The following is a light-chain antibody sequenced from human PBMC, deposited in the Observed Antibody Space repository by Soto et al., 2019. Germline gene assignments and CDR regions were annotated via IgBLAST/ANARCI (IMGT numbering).Light chain of an antibody. CDR3: QHYVTSLTT. V-gene: IGKV3-20*01. CDR1: QSVTSNS. Sequence: EIVLPQSPDTLSLSPGDRATLSCRASQSVTSNSLAWYQQKPGQAPRLLIYGASIRATGIPDRFIGSGSGTDFTLTITRLEPEDFAVYYCQHYVTSLTTFGQGTKVDI. CDR2: GAS. J-gene: IGKJ1*01.